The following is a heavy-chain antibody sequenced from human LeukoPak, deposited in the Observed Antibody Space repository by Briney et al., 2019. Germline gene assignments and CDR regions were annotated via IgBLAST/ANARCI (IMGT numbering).Heavy chain of an antibody. CDR2: IRYDGSNK. D-gene: IGHD1-1*01. CDR1: GFTFSSYG. J-gene: IGHJ3*02. CDR3: AFRGSSKNSELQGDAFDI. V-gene: IGHV3-30*02. Sequence: GGSLRLSCAASGFTFSSYGMHWVRQAPGKGLEWVAFIRYDGSNKYYADSVKGRFTISRDNSKNTLYLQMNSLRAEDTAVYYCAFRGSSKNSELQGDAFDIWGQGTMVTVSS.